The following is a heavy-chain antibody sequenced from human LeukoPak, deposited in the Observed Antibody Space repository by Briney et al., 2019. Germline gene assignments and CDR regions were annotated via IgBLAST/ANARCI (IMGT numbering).Heavy chain of an antibody. J-gene: IGHJ5*02. D-gene: IGHD2-15*01. V-gene: IGHV4-34*01. CDR2: INHSGST. CDR3: ARSGSGGSCCLDCWFDP. Sequence: SETLSLTCAVYGGSFSGYYWSWIRQPPGKGLEWIGEINHSGSTNYNPSLKSRVTISVDTSKNQFSLKLSSVTAADTAVYYCARSGSGGSCCLDCWFDPWGQGTLVTVSS. CDR1: GGSFSGYY.